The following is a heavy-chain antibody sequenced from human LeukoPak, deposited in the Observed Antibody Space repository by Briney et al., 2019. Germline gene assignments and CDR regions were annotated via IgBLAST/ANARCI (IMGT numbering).Heavy chain of an antibody. J-gene: IGHJ6*02. CDR2: ISYDGSNK. V-gene: IGHV3-30*18. D-gene: IGHD1-26*01. CDR1: GFTFSSYG. Sequence: GGSLRLSCAASGFTFSSYGMHWVRQAPGQGLEWVAVISYDGSNKYYADSVKGRFTISRDNSKNTLYLQMNSLRAEDTAVYYCAKVLVGDYYYGMDVWGQGTTVTVSS. CDR3: AKVLVGDYYYGMDV.